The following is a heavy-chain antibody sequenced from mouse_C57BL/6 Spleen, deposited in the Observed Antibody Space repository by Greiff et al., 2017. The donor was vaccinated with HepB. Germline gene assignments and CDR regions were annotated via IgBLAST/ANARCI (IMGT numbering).Heavy chain of an antibody. CDR3: ARGPYGYDVGYFDV. V-gene: IGHV5-2*01. CDR1: EYEFPSHD. J-gene: IGHJ1*03. D-gene: IGHD2-2*01. Sequence: EVKLVESGGGLVQPGESLKLSCESNEYEFPSHDMSWVRKTPEKRLELVAAINSDGGSTYYPDTMERRFIISRDNTNKTLYLQMSSLRSEDTALYYCARGPYGYDVGYFDVWGTGTTVTVSS. CDR2: INSDGGST.